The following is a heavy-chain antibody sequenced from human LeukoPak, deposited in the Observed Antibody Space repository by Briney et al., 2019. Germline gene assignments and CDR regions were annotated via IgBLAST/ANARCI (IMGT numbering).Heavy chain of an antibody. V-gene: IGHV4-59*02. Sequence: GSLRLSCAASGFTVSSNYMSWVRQAPGKGLEWIGYIQNTGNTNYNPALKSRVIMSVDTSKNQFSLRLTSVTAADTAVYYCARDREHSYGKSFDPWGQGTLVTVSS. CDR3: ARDREHSYGKSFDP. J-gene: IGHJ5*02. CDR1: GFTVSSNY. CDR2: IQNTGNT. D-gene: IGHD1/OR15-1a*01.